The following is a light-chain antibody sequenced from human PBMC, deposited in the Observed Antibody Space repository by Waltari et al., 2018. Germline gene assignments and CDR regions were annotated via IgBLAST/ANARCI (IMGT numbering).Light chain of an antibody. CDR3: QQYNTNSPWT. J-gene: IGKJ1*01. V-gene: IGKV1-5*03. CDR1: QSISSW. CDR2: KAF. Sequence: DIQMTQSPSTLSASVGDRVTITCRASQSISSWLAWYQQKPGKAPKLLIYKAFTLGRGIPSRFSGSGSGTEFTLTISSLQPDDFATYYCQQYNTNSPWTFGQGTKVEIK.